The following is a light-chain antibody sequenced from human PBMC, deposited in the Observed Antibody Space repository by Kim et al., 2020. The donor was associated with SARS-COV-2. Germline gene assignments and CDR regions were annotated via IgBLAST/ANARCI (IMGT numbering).Light chain of an antibody. CDR2: GAS. J-gene: IGKJ1*01. Sequence: EIVLTQSPGTLSLSPGERATLSCRARQSVSSSYLAWYQQKPGQAPRLLIYGASSRATGIPDRFSGSGSGTDFTLTISRLEPEDFAVYYWQQYGSSPWTFGQGTKVDIK. V-gene: IGKV3-20*01. CDR3: QQYGSSPWT. CDR1: QSVSSSY.